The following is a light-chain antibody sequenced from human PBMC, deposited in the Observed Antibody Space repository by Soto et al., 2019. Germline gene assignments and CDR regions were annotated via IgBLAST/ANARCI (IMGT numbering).Light chain of an antibody. Sequence: QSLLTQAPSASGTPGQRVTISCSGSSSNIGSNTVSWYQQVPGTAPKLLIYSNVQRPSGVPDRFSGSKSGTSASLAIGGLQSEDEADYYCAAWDGSLNGWVFGGGTKVTVL. J-gene: IGLJ3*02. CDR2: SNV. V-gene: IGLV1-44*01. CDR3: AAWDGSLNGWV. CDR1: SSNIGSNT.